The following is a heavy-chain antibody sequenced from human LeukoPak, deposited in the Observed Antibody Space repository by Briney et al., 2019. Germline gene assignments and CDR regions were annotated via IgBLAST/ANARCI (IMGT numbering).Heavy chain of an antibody. CDR1: GFTFSSYN. Sequence: GGSLRLSCAASGFTFSSYNMNWVRQAPGKGLEWVSSISTSGIYIYYADSLKGRFTISRDNAKNSLYLQMNSLRAEDTALYYCARGSGSSWYFYFDYWGQGTLVTVSS. D-gene: IGHD6-13*01. CDR3: ARGSGSSWYFYFDY. V-gene: IGHV3-21*04. J-gene: IGHJ4*02. CDR2: ISTSGIYI.